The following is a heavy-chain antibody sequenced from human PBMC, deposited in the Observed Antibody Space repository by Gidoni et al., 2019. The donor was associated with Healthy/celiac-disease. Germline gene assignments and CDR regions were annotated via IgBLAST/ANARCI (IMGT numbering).Heavy chain of an antibody. CDR1: GFTVSSNY. V-gene: IGHV3-53*02. CDR3: ARSVGFEYSSSWFDY. CDR2: IYSGGST. Sequence: EVQLVETGGGLIQPGGSLRLSCAASGFTVSSNYMSWVRQAPGKGLEWVSVIYSGGSTYYADSVKGRFTISRDNSKNTLYLQMNSLRAEDTAVYYCARSVGFEYSSSWFDYWGQGTLVTVSS. J-gene: IGHJ4*02. D-gene: IGHD6-13*01.